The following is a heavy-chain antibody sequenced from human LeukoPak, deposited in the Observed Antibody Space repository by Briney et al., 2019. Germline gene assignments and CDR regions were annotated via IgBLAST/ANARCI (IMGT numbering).Heavy chain of an antibody. D-gene: IGHD2-21*01. CDR1: GFTFSSYS. CDR3: AREVRDGYFDY. CDR2: ISSSSSSI. J-gene: IGHJ4*02. V-gene: IGHV3-21*01. Sequence: GGSLRLSCAASGFTFSSYSINWVRQAPGKGLEWVSSISSSSSSIYYADSVKGRFTISRDNAKNSLYLQMNSLRAEDTAVYYCAREVRDGYFDYWGQGTLVTVSS.